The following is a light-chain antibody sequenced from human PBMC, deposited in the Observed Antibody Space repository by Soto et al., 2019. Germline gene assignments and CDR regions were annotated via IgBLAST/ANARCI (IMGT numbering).Light chain of an antibody. CDR1: QSVSSNY. CDR3: HQYGSSPWT. CDR2: ASS. J-gene: IGKJ1*01. V-gene: IGKV3-20*01. Sequence: EIVLTQSAGTLSLSPGERATLSCRASQSVSSNYLAWYQQKPGQAPRLLIYASSSRATGIPDRFSGSGSGTDFNLTISRLEPEDFAVYYCHQYGSSPWTFGQGTRVEIK.